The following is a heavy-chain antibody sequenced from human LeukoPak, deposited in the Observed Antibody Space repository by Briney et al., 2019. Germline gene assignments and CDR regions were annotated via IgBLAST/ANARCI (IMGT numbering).Heavy chain of an antibody. CDR1: GFSISSYY. CDR2: IHFSGDT. V-gene: IGHV4-59*01. J-gene: IGHJ4*02. D-gene: IGHD3-10*01. CDR3: VRDRWLDY. Sequence: PSETLCLTCTVSGFSISSYYWSWVRQPPGKGLEWIAYIHFSGDTNYNPSFKSRLTTSVDTSKNLFSLNLNSVTAADTAVYYCVRDRWLDYWGQGIQVTVSS.